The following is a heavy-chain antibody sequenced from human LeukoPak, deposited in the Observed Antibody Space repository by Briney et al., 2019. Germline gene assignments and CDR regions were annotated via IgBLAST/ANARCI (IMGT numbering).Heavy chain of an antibody. J-gene: IGHJ4*02. CDR2: IYSGGST. CDR3: ARDGYSSSYLKY. V-gene: IGHV3-66*02. CDR1: GFTVRSNY. Sequence: GGSLRLSCAASGFTVRSNYMSWVRKAPGKGLEWVSVIYSGGSTYYADSVKGRFTISRDNSKNTLYLQMNSLRAEDTAVYYCARDGYSSSYLKYWGQGTLVTVSS. D-gene: IGHD6-13*01.